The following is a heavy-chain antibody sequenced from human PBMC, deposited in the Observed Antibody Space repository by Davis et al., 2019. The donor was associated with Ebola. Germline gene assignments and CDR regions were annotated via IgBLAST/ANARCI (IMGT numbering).Heavy chain of an antibody. CDR1: GFTFSSYG. Sequence: GESLKISCAASGFTFSSYGMHWVRQAPGKGLEWVALIWYDGSNENYADSVKGRFTISRDNSKNTLYLQMNSLRAEDTAVYYCARDHYDSSAHNWFDPWGQGTLVTVSS. D-gene: IGHD3-22*01. J-gene: IGHJ5*02. CDR3: ARDHYDSSAHNWFDP. V-gene: IGHV3-33*01. CDR2: IWYDGSNE.